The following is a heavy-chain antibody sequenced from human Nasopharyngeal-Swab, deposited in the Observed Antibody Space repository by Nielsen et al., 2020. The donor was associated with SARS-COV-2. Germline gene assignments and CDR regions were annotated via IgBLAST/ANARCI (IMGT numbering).Heavy chain of an antibody. V-gene: IGHV4-59*08. CDR3: ARRGRIAVYGTSDDFYYYLDV. CDR2: T. J-gene: IGHJ6*03. Sequence: SETLSLTCTVSGDSISSYYWAWIRQPPGKGLGWIGSTNYNPSLTNRVTISVDTSKNQVSLRLTSVTAADTAIYYCARRGRIAVYGTSDDFYYYLDVWGKGTRVTVSS. CDR1: GDSISSYY. D-gene: IGHD6-19*01.